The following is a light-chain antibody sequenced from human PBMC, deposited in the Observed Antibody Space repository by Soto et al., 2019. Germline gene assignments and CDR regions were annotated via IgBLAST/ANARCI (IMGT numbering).Light chain of an antibody. CDR1: QSVFYSSNNKNY. J-gene: IGKJ2*01. Sequence: DIVMTQSPDSLAVSLGERATINCKSSQSVFYSSNNKNYLAWYQQKPGQPPKLLIYWASTRESGVPDRFSGSGSGTDFALTISSLQAEDLAVYYYQQYYDSPPYTFGQGTKLEIK. V-gene: IGKV4-1*01. CDR3: QQYYDSPPYT. CDR2: WAS.